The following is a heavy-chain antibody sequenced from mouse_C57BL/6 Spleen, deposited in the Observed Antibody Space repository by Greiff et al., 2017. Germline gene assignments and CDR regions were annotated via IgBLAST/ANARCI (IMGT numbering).Heavy chain of an antibody. CDR3: ARGPYYGSSYGRYFDV. J-gene: IGHJ1*03. CDR1: GYTFTSYW. CDR2: IYPGSGST. V-gene: IGHV1-55*01. D-gene: IGHD1-1*01. Sequence: QVQLQQPGAELVKPGASVKMSCKASGYTFTSYWITWVKQRPGQGLEWIGDIYPGSGSTNYNEKFKSKATLTVDTSSSTAYMQLSSLTSEDSAVYYCARGPYYGSSYGRYFDVWGTGTTVTVSS.